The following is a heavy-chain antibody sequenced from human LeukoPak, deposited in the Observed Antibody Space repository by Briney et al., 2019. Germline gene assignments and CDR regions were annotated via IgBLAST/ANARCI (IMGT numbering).Heavy chain of an antibody. CDR2: IKGDGSAT. CDR3: ARSDWFDP. Sequence: PGGSLRLSCAASGFTFSSYAVNWVRQAPGKGLEWVSSIKGDGSATSYADSVKGRFTISRDNAKNTLYLQMNSLRAEDTAVYYCARSDWFDPWGQGALVTVSS. V-gene: IGHV3-74*01. J-gene: IGHJ5*02. CDR1: GFTFSSYA.